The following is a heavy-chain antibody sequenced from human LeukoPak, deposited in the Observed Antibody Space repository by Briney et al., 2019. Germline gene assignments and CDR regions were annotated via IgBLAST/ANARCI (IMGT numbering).Heavy chain of an antibody. Sequence: GGSLRLSCAASGFTVTSNYMSWVRQAPGKGLEWVSIIYSGGGAYYADSVKGRFTISRDNSRNTLFLQMNSLRAEDTAMYYCARVFPPNWFDPWGQGTLVPVSS. V-gene: IGHV3-66*01. J-gene: IGHJ5*02. CDR2: IYSGGGA. CDR1: GFTVTSNY. D-gene: IGHD3-10*02. CDR3: ARVFPPNWFDP.